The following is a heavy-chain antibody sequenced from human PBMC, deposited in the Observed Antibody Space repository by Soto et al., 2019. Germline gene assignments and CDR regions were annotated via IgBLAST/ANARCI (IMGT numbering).Heavy chain of an antibody. J-gene: IGHJ6*02. CDR3: AKWRGLGSPFYYDMDV. Sequence: EVQLLESGGGLVQPGGSLRLSCAASGFTFSNYAMSWVRQAPGKGLEWVSTISGSGGRTFYADSVKGRFTISRDNSKDILFLQMNSLRPEDTAVFYCAKWRGLGSPFYYDMDVWGQGTTVTVSS. CDR1: GFTFSNYA. D-gene: IGHD2-15*01. CDR2: ISGSGGRT. V-gene: IGHV3-23*01.